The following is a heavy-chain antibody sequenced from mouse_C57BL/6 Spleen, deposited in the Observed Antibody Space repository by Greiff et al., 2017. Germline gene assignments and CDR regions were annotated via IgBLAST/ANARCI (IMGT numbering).Heavy chain of an antibody. J-gene: IGHJ4*01. CDR1: GFTFSDYY. V-gene: IGHV5-12*01. CDR3: ARDGYGRAMDY. D-gene: IGHD2-2*01. Sequence: DVKLVESGGGLVQPGGSLKLSCAASGFTFSDYYMYWVRQTPEKRLEWVAYISNGGGSTYYPDTVKGRFTISRDNAKNTLYLQMSRLKSEDTAMYYCARDGYGRAMDYWGQGTSVTVSS. CDR2: ISNGGGST.